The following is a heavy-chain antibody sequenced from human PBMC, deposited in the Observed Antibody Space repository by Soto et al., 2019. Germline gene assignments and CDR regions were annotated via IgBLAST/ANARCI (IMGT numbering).Heavy chain of an antibody. D-gene: IGHD5-12*01. V-gene: IGHV4-31*03. CDR1: GDSISSGGYY. CDR3: ARDGALGYSGSNWFDP. J-gene: IGHJ5*02. CDR2: IYYSGST. Sequence: QVQLQESGPGLVKPSQTLSLTCSVSGDSISSGGYYWNWIRQHPGKGLEWIGSIYYSGSTYYNPSLKSRVTISVDTSKNQFSLQLSSVTAADTAMYYCARDGALGYSGSNWFDPWGQGTLVTVSS.